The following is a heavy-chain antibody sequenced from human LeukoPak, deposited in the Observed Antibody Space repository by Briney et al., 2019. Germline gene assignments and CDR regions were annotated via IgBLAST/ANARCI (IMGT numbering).Heavy chain of an antibody. V-gene: IGHV1-2*06. Sequence: ASVKVSCKASGYTFTSYGISWVRQAPGQGLEWMGRINPNSGGTNYAQKFQGRVTMTRDTSISTAYMELSGLRSDDTAVYYCARASQKYNWFDPWGQGTLVTVSS. CDR2: INPNSGGT. CDR3: ARASQKYNWFDP. J-gene: IGHJ5*02. CDR1: GYTFTSYG.